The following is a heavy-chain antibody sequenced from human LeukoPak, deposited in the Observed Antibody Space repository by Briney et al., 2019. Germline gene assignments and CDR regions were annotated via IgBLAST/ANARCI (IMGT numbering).Heavy chain of an antibody. CDR1: GYTFTSYG. Sequence: ASVTVSYKASGYTFTSYGISGVRQAPGKGLEWMEWISAYNCNTNYAQKLQGRVIMTPDTSTSTAYIELRSLRSDDTAVYYCARGEYYYDSSGYYYGMAGDYWGQGTLVTVSS. V-gene: IGHV1-18*01. D-gene: IGHD3-22*01. CDR2: ISAYNCNT. CDR3: ARGEYYYDSSGYYYGMAGDY. J-gene: IGHJ4*02.